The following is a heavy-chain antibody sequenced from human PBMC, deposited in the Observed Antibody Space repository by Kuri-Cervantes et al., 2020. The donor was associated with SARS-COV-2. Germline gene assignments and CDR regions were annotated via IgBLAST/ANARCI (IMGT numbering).Heavy chain of an antibody. CDR1: GFTFSSYG. CDR2: ISYDGSNK. CDR3: AKCGSTAAGTSWFDS. Sequence: GESLKIYCAASGFTFSSYGMHWVRQAPGKGLEWVAVISYDGSNKYYADSVKGRFTISRDNSKNTLYLQMNSLRAEDTAVYYCAKCGSTAAGTSWFDSWGQGTLVTVSS. D-gene: IGHD6-13*01. V-gene: IGHV3-30*18. J-gene: IGHJ5*01.